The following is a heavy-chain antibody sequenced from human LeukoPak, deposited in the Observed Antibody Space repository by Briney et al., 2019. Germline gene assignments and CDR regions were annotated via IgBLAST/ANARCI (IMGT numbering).Heavy chain of an antibody. D-gene: IGHD3-22*01. V-gene: IGHV3-23*01. CDR1: GFSFSSHA. CDR2: LSGRGDST. Sequence: QTGGSLRLSCAASGFSFSSHAMVWVRQAPGKGLEWVAGLSGRGDSTYYADSVKGRSTISRDNANNTLYLQMNRLRVEDTAVYYCAKDRHYESRGGNSFFANWGQGTLVTVSS. J-gene: IGHJ4*02. CDR3: AKDRHYESRGGNSFFAN.